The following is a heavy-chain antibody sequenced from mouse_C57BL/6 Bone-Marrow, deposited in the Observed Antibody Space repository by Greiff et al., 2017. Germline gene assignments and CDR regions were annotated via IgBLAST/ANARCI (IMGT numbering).Heavy chain of an antibody. V-gene: IGHV5-6*01. CDR1: GFTFSSYC. Sequence: EVQVVESGGDLVKPGGSLKLSCAASGFTFSSYCMSWFRQTPDKKLEWVATISSGGSYTYYPDSVKGRFTISRENDKNTLYLQMCSLKSEDTAMYYCARGKADQIAYWGQGTLVTVSA. CDR3: ARGKADQIAY. CDR2: ISSGGSYT. D-gene: IGHD6-1*01. J-gene: IGHJ3*01.